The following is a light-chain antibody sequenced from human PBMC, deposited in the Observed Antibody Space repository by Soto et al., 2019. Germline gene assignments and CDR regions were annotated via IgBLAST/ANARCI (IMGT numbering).Light chain of an antibody. CDR3: AAWDDSLRGWV. J-gene: IGLJ3*02. Sequence: QAVVTQPPSVSGAPGQTVTISCTGSSSNIGAGFDVHWYQQVPGTAPKLVLYSNTARPSGVPDRFSGSRSGSSGSLAITGLRSEDEADYYCAAWDDSLRGWVFGGGTKLTVL. V-gene: IGLV1-40*01. CDR1: SSNIGAGFD. CDR2: SNT.